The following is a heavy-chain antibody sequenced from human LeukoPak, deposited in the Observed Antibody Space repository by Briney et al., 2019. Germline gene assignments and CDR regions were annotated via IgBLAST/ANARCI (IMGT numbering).Heavy chain of an antibody. D-gene: IGHD3/OR15-3a*01. CDR2: INPNSGGT. Sequence: ASVKVSCKASGYTFTGYYMHWVRQAPGQGLEWMGWINPNSGGTNYAQKFLGRVTMTRDTSISTAYMELSRLRSDDTAVYYCARDRGSLDGDYYYGMDVWGQGTTVTVSS. CDR1: GYTFTGYY. V-gene: IGHV1-2*02. CDR3: ARDRGSLDGDYYYGMDV. J-gene: IGHJ6*02.